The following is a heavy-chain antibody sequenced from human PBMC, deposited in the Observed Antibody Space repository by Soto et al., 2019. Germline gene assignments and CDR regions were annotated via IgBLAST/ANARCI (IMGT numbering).Heavy chain of an antibody. CDR2: IKQDGSEK. CDR1: GFTFSSYW. V-gene: IGHV3-7*01. CDR3: ARDGVGAAKYPHDYSSIDV. Sequence: PGGSLRLSCAASGFTFSSYWMSWVRQAPGKGLEWVANIKQDGSEKYYVDSVKGRFTISRDNAKNSLYLQMNSLRAEDTAVYYCARDGVGAAKYPHDYSSIDVWSRGTTVTVSS. D-gene: IGHD1-26*01. J-gene: IGHJ6*02.